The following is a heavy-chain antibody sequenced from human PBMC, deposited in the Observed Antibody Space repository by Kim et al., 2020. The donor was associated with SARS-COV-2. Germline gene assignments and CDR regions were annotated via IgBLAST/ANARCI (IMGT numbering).Heavy chain of an antibody. D-gene: IGHD4-17*01. J-gene: IGHJ6*02. Sequence: GGSLRLSCAASGFTFSSYEMNWVRQAPGKGLEWVSYISSSGSTIYYADSVKGRFTISRDNAKNSLYLQMNSLRAEDTAVYYCARRYATLDDYGDGGYYYGMDVWGQGTTVTVSS. V-gene: IGHV3-48*03. CDR2: ISSSGSTI. CDR3: ARRYATLDDYGDGGYYYGMDV. CDR1: GFTFSSYE.